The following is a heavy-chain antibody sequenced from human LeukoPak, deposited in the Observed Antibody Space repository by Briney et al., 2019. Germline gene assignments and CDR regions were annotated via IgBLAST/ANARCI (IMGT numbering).Heavy chain of an antibody. CDR2: IYHSGST. CDR1: GGSISSSNW. D-gene: IGHD2-15*01. V-gene: IGHV4-4*02. J-gene: IGHJ4*02. CDR3: ARDGAYCSGGSCYSSTSTFD. Sequence: SETLSLTCAVSGGSISSSNWWSWVRQPPGKGLEWIGEIYHSGSTNYNPSLKSRVTISVDKSKNQFSLKLSSVTAADTAVYYCARDGAYCSGGSCYSSTSTFDWGQGTLVTVSS.